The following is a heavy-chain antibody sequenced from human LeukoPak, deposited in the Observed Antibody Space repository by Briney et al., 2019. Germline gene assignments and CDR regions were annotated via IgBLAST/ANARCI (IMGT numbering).Heavy chain of an antibody. CDR2: IKQDGSEK. D-gene: IGHD3-10*01. CDR3: ARVEYGSGSHFYYYYYYMVV. CDR1: GFSFSSYW. V-gene: IGHV3-7*01. Sequence: GGSLRLSCAASGFSFSSYWMSWVRQAPGKGLEWVANIKQDGSEKYYVDSVKGRFTISRDNAKNSLDLQMNSLRAEDTAVYYCARVEYGSGSHFYYYYYYMVVWGKGTTVTISS. J-gene: IGHJ6*03.